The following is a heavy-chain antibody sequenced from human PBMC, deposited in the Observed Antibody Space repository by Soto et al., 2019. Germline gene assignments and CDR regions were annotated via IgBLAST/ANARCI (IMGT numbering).Heavy chain of an antibody. CDR1: GFTFSSYA. CDR2: ISGSGGST. D-gene: IGHD2-21*02. J-gene: IGHJ3*02. Sequence: GGSLRLSCAASGFTFSSYAMSWVRQAPGKGLEWVSAISGSGGSTYYADSVKGRFTISRDNSKNTLYLQMNSLRAEDTAVYYCAKEGCGGDCYGENAFDIWGQGTMGTVSS. V-gene: IGHV3-23*01. CDR3: AKEGCGGDCYGENAFDI.